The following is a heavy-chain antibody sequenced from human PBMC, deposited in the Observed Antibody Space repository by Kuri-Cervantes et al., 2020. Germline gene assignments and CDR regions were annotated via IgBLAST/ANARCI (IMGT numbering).Heavy chain of an antibody. Sequence: GESLKISCAASGCTFSSYAMSWVRQAPGKGLEWVSAISGSGGSTYYADSVKCRFTITRDNSKNTLYLQMLSLRAEDTAVYYCAKRSGYYDSSGYHGDYWGQGTLVTVSS. CDR1: GCTFSSYA. V-gene: IGHV3-23*01. J-gene: IGHJ4*02. CDR2: ISGSGGST. CDR3: AKRSGYYDSSGYHGDY. D-gene: IGHD3-22*01.